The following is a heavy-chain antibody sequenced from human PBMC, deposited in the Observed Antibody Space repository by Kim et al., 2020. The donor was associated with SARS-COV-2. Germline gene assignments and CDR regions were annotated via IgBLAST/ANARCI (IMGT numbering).Heavy chain of an antibody. D-gene: IGHD3-10*01. CDR1: GGSISSSNW. Sequence: SETLSLTCAVSGGSISSSNWWSWVRQPPGKGLEWIGEIYHSGSTNYNPSLKSRVTISVDKSKNQFSLKLSSVTAADTAVYYCARVETETYGSGSYYNVVFDYWGQGTLVTVSS. CDR3: ARVETETYGSGSYYNVVFDY. V-gene: IGHV4-4*02. J-gene: IGHJ4*02. CDR2: IYHSGST.